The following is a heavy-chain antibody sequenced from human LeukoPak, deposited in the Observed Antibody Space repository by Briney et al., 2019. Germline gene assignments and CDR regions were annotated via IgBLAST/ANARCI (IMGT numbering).Heavy chain of an antibody. Sequence: GGSLRLSCAASGFTFSSHAMSWVRQAPGKGLEWVSAISGSGGSTSYADSVKGRFTISRDNAKNTLYLQMNSLRAEDTAVYYCARDYCSSTSCFPLSWGQGTLVTVSS. V-gene: IGHV3-23*01. CDR3: ARDYCSSTSCFPLS. D-gene: IGHD2-2*01. CDR2: ISGSGGST. CDR1: GFTFSSHA. J-gene: IGHJ4*02.